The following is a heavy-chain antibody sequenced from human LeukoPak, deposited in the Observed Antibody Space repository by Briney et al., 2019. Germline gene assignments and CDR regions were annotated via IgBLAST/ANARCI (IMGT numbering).Heavy chain of an antibody. CDR1: GFSFNTYN. V-gene: IGHV3-21*06. J-gene: IGHJ3*02. CDR2: ISTASIYI. D-gene: IGHD4-11*01. Sequence: GGSLRLSCAASGFSFNTYNMNWVRQAPGKGLEWVSSISTASIYIYYADSVKGRFTISRNNAKNSLYLQMNSLRAEDTAVYYCARGHTNYGYTFDIWGQGTMVTVSS. CDR3: ARGHTNYGYTFDI.